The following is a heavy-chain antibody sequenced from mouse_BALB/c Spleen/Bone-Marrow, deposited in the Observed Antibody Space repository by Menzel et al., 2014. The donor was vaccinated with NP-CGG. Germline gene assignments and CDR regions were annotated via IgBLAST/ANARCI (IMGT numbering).Heavy chain of an antibody. D-gene: IGHD2-14*01. V-gene: IGHV5-12-2*01. CDR2: ITNGGGAT. J-gene: IGHJ4*01. CDR3: ARPRYPFYAMDS. CDR1: GFTFNSNT. Sequence: EVQVVESGGGLVQPGGSPKLSCAASGFTFNSNTMSWVRQTPEKRLEWVAYITNGGGATYYLDTVKGRFTISRESAKNTLYLQMSSLKSEDTAMYYCARPRYPFYAMDSWGQGTSVTVSS.